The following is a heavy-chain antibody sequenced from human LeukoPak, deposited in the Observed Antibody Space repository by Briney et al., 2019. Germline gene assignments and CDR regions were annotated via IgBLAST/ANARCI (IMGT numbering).Heavy chain of an antibody. D-gene: IGHD3-10*01. CDR2: IIPIFGTA. V-gene: IGHV1-69*06. J-gene: IGHJ4*02. CDR3: ARAGSLWFGELLSKGFDY. CDR1: GGTFSSYA. Sequence: SSVKVSCKASGGTFSSYAISWVRQAPGQGLEWMGGIIPIFGTANYAQKFQGRVTITADKSTSTAYMELSSLRSEDTAVYYCARAGSLWFGELLSKGFDYWGQGTLVTVSS.